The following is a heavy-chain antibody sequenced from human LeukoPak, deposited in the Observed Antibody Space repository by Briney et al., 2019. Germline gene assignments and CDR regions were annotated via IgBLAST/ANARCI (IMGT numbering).Heavy chain of an antibody. Sequence: GGSLRLSCAASGFTFSSYAMSWARQAPGKGLEWVSAISGSGGSTYYADSVKGRFTISRDNSKNTLYLQMNSLRAEDTAVYYCAKDRPIFGVVKGNDYWGQGTLVTVSS. CDR3: AKDRPIFGVVKGNDY. CDR1: GFTFSSYA. J-gene: IGHJ4*02. CDR2: ISGSGGST. D-gene: IGHD3-3*01. V-gene: IGHV3-23*01.